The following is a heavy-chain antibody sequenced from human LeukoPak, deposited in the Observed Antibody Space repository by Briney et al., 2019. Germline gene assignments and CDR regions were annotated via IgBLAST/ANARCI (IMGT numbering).Heavy chain of an antibody. J-gene: IGHJ4*02. CDR2: ISYDGSTT. Sequence: GGSLRLSCAASEFTFSTYAMHWVRQAPGKGLEWVAVISYDGSTTYYADSVKGRFTISRDNAKTSVYLQMNSLRAEDTAVYYCARHLSGVTGYTYGRGIDYWGQGTLVTVSS. V-gene: IGHV3-30*04. CDR1: EFTFSTYA. CDR3: ARHLSGVTGYTYGRGIDY. D-gene: IGHD5-18*01.